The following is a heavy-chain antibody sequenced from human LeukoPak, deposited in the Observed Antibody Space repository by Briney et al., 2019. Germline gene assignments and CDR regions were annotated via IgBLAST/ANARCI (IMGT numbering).Heavy chain of an antibody. J-gene: IGHJ4*02. CDR2: ISGSGGST. CDR3: ARDQIYYFDY. Sequence: QTGGSLRLSCAASGFTFSSYAMSWVRQAPGKGLEWVSAISGSGGSTYYADSVKGRFTISRDNAKNSLYLQMNSLRAEDTAVYYCARDQIYYFDYWGQGTLVTVSS. V-gene: IGHV3-23*01. CDR1: GFTFSSYA.